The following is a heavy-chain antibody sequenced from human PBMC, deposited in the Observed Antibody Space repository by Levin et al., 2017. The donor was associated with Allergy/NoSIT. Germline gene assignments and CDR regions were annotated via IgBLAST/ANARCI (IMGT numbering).Heavy chain of an antibody. D-gene: IGHD3-16*01. CDR3: ASWGGPTNYFDF. Sequence: GSLRLSCAVYGGSFSGYYWSWIRQFPGKGLEWIGEINHRGFTTYNAALKSRVTISVDTSRNQFSLTLKSATAADTAVYYCASWGGPTNYFDFWGQGTPVTVSS. J-gene: IGHJ4*02. CDR1: GGSFSGYY. V-gene: IGHV4-34*01. CDR2: INHRGFT.